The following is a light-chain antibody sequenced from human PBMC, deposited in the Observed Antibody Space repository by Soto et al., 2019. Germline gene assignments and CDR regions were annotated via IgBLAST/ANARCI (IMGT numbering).Light chain of an antibody. J-gene: IGKJ1*01. CDR2: SAS. CDR3: QHYGSSPST. CDR1: QTVSRN. V-gene: IGKV3-20*01. Sequence: ELVITQSPSTLSVSPGERATLSCRASQTVSRNLAWYQQRPGQAPRLLIYSASTRAPGIPDRFSGSGSGTDFTLTISRLEPEDFAVYYCQHYGSSPSTFGRGTKVDIK.